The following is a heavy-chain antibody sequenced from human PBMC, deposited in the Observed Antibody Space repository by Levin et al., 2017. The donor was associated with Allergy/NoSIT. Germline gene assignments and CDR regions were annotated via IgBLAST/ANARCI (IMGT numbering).Heavy chain of an antibody. D-gene: IGHD6-19*01. CDR3: VRNREYSSGWYGLADYHNGMDV. V-gene: IGHV3-74*01. CDR1: GFDFTGDW. J-gene: IGHJ6*02. Sequence: GGSLRLSCVASGFDFTGDWMHWVRQVPGKGLVWVSRISPDGSSAKYADSVEGRFSISRDNAKNMVYLQMHSLRAEDTAVYYCVRNREYSSGWYGLADYHNGMDVWGQGTTVTVSS. CDR2: ISPDGSSA.